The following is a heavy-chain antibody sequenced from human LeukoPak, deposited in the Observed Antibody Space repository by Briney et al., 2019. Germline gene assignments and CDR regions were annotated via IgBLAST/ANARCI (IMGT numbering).Heavy chain of an antibody. Sequence: SVKVSCKASGGTFSSYAISWVRQAPGQGLEWMGGIIPIFGTANYAQKFQGRVTISADESTSTAYMELSSLRSEDTAVYYCARVGGYCSSTSCRNWFDPWGQGTLVTVSS. V-gene: IGHV1-69*13. CDR1: GGTFSSYA. CDR3: ARVGGYCSSTSCRNWFDP. J-gene: IGHJ5*02. CDR2: IIPIFGTA. D-gene: IGHD2-2*01.